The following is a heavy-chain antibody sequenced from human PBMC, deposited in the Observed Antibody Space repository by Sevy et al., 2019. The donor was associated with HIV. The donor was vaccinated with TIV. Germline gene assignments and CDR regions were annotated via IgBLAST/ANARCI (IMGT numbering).Heavy chain of an antibody. CDR3: ARTVQDYDILTGYYMKWFDP. CDR2: IYPGDSDT. V-gene: IGHV5-51*04. J-gene: IGHJ5*02. D-gene: IGHD3-9*01. CDR1: GYSFTSYW. Sequence: GESLKISCKGSGYSFTSYWIGWVRQMPGKGLEWMGIIYPGDSDTRYSPSFQGQVTISADKPISTAYLQWSSLKASDTAMYYCARTVQDYDILTGYYMKWFDPWGQGTLVTVSS.